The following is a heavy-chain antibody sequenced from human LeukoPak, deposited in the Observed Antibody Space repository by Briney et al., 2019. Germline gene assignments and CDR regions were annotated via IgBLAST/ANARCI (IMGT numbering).Heavy chain of an antibody. V-gene: IGHV4-31*03. Sequence: SETLSLTCTVSGGSISSGGYYWSWIRQHPGKGLEWIGYIYYSGSTYYNPSLKSRVTISVDTSKNQFSLKLNSVTAADTAVYYCARVPSDYGDYGDYWGQGTLVTVSS. J-gene: IGHJ4*02. CDR2: IYYSGST. CDR1: GGSISSGGYY. D-gene: IGHD4-17*01. CDR3: ARVPSDYGDYGDY.